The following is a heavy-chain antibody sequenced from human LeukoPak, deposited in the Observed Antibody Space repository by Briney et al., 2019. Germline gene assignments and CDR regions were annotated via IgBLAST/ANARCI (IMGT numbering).Heavy chain of an antibody. CDR3: ARADCSSTSCYLSGSAFDI. J-gene: IGHJ3*02. CDR2: ISYDGSNK. CDR1: GFTFSSYA. D-gene: IGHD2-2*01. Sequence: GRSLRLSCAASGFTFSSYAMHWVRQAPGKGLEWVAVISYDGSNKYYADSVKGRFTISRDNSKNTLYLQMNSLRAEDTAVYYCARADCSSTSCYLSGSAFDIWGQGTMVTVSS. V-gene: IGHV3-30-3*01.